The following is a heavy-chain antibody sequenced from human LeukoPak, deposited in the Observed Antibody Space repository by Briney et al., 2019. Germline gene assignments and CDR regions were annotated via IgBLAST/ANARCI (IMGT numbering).Heavy chain of an antibody. Sequence: ASVKVSCKASGYTFTSYGISWVRQAPGQGLEWMGWISAYNGNTNYAQKLQGRVTMTTDTSTSTAYMELRSLRSDDTAVYYCARDRAAASYGYFDYWGQGTLVTVSS. V-gene: IGHV1-18*01. CDR1: GYTFTSYG. D-gene: IGHD6-13*01. CDR3: ARDRAAASYGYFDY. J-gene: IGHJ4*02. CDR2: ISAYNGNT.